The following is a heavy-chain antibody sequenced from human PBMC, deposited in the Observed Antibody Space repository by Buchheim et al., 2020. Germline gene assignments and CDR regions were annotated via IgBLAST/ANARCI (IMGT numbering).Heavy chain of an antibody. CDR3: AREDAMVRGAYFDY. D-gene: IGHD3-10*01. CDR2: ISYDGSNK. Sequence: QVQLVESGGGVVQSGRSLRLSCAASGFTFSSYAMHWVRQAPGKGLEWVAVISYDGSNKYYADSVKGRFTISRDNSKNTLYLQMNSLRAEDTAVYYCAREDAMVRGAYFDYWGQGTL. V-gene: IGHV3-30-3*01. CDR1: GFTFSSYA. J-gene: IGHJ4*02.